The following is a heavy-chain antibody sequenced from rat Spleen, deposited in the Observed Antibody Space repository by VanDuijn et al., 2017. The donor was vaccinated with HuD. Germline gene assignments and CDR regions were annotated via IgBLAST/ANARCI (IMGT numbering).Heavy chain of an antibody. Sequence: QVQLKESGPGLVQPSQTLSLTCTVSGFSLSNYGVFWVRQPPGKGREWLGLIWGNGNTNYNSALKSRLSISRDTSKSQVFLTMNSLQTDDTAVYYCAEILYWGQGVMVTVSS. CDR2: IWGNGNT. CDR1: GFSLSNYG. J-gene: IGHJ2*01. D-gene: IGHD3-8*01. V-gene: IGHV2S61*01. CDR3: AEILY.